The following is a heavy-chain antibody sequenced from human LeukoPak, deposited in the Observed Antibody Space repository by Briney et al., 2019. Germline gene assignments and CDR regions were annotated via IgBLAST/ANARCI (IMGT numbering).Heavy chain of an antibody. D-gene: IGHD3-16*01. Sequence: GGSLRLSCAASGFTFSGSALHWVRQASGQGLEWVGRIRSTANGYATAYAASVKGRFTISRDDSKNTAYLQMDSLKTEDTAVYYCAKDDAWGRYKHWGQGTLVTVSS. CDR1: GFTFSGSA. J-gene: IGHJ1*01. CDR3: AKDDAWGRYKH. CDR2: IRSTANGYAT. V-gene: IGHV3-73*01.